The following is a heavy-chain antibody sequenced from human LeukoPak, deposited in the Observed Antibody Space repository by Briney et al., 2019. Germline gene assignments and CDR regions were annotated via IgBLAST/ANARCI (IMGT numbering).Heavy chain of an antibody. CDR3: ARVLRDPFWYFDL. J-gene: IGHJ2*01. CDR2: IYTSGST. CDR1: GGSISSGSDY. D-gene: IGHD5/OR15-5a*01. V-gene: IGHV4-61*02. Sequence: PSETLSLTCTVSGGSISSGSDYWSWIRQPAGKGLEWIGRIYTSGSTNYNPSLKSRVTISVDTSKNQFSLKLSSVTAADTAVYYCARVLRDPFWYFDLWGRGTLVTVSS.